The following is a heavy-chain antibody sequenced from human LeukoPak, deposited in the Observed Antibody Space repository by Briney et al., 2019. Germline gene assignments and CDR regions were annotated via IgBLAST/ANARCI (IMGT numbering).Heavy chain of an antibody. V-gene: IGHV4-4*07. D-gene: IGHD3-22*01. CDR2: IHASGSS. CDR3: TRISYDSTGYAHFDP. Sequence: SETLSLTCTVSGASISSDYWSWIRQPAGEGPEWIGRIHASGSSTYNPSLKSRVTMSVDTSKNQFSLTLSSVTAADTAVYYCTRISYDSTGYAHFDPWGQGALVTVSS. CDR1: GASISSDY. J-gene: IGHJ5*02.